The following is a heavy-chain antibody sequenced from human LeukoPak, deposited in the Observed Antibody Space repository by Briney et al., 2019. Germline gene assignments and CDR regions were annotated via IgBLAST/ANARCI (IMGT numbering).Heavy chain of an antibody. CDR1: EFTFSSYG. J-gene: IGHJ4*02. CDR2: IWYDGSNK. CDR3: AKDSYVYRPAYCFDY. Sequence: GVSRRLSCAASEFTFSSYGMHCVRQAPGKGLEWLAVIWYDGSNKYYADSVKGRFTISRDNSKNTLYLQMNSLRAEDTAVYYCAKDSYVYRPAYCFDYWGQGTLVTVSS. D-gene: IGHD2-2*02. V-gene: IGHV3-33*06.